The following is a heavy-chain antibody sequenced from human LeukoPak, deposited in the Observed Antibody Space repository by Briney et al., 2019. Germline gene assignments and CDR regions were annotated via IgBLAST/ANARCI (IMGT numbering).Heavy chain of an antibody. CDR3: ARVRRWELRGTVDY. Sequence: GGSLRLSCAASGFTFSSYSMNWVRQAPGKGLEWVSYISSSSSTIYYADSVKGRFTISTDNAKNSLYLQMNSLRAEDTAVYYCARVRRWELRGTVDYWGQGTLVTVSS. D-gene: IGHD1-26*01. V-gene: IGHV3-48*04. CDR2: ISSSSSTI. J-gene: IGHJ4*02. CDR1: GFTFSSYS.